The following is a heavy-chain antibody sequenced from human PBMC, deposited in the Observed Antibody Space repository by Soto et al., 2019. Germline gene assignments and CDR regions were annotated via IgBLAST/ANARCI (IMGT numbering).Heavy chain of an antibody. CDR3: AKGSGSFDY. CDR2: ISGSGGST. D-gene: IGHD1-26*01. CDR1: GFTFRSYA. V-gene: IGHV3-23*01. J-gene: IGHJ4*02. Sequence: PGGSLRLSCAASGFTFRSYAVNWVRQAPGKGLEWVSAISGSGGSTYYADSVKGRFTISRDNSKDTLFLQMNSLRAEDAAVYYCAKGSGSFDYWGQGILVTVSS.